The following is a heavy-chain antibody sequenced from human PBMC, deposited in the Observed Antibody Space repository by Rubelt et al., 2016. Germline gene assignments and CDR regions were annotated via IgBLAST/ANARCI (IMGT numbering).Heavy chain of an antibody. CDR3: ARGRSYGYAGY. J-gene: IGHJ4*02. Sequence: EVQLVESGGVVVQPGGSLRLSCAASGFTFDDYTMHWVRQAPGKGLEWVSLISWVGGSTYYADSLECRFTISRDNSKNTLYLQMNSLRAEDTAVYYCARGRSYGYAGYWGQGTLVTVSS. D-gene: IGHD5-18*01. V-gene: IGHV3-43*01. CDR2: ISWVGGST. CDR1: GFTFDDYT.